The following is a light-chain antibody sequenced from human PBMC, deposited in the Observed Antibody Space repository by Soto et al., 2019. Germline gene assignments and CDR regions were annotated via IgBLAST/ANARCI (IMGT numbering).Light chain of an antibody. CDR1: SSDVGSYNL. V-gene: IGLV2-23*01. J-gene: IGLJ2*01. CDR3: CSYAGSRTHVV. CDR2: EGS. Sequence: QSALTQPASVSGSPGQSITISCTGTSSDVGSYNLVSWYQQHPGKAPKLMIYEGSKRPSGVSNRFSGSKSGNTASLTISGLQAEDEADYYCCSYAGSRTHVVFGGGTKLTVL.